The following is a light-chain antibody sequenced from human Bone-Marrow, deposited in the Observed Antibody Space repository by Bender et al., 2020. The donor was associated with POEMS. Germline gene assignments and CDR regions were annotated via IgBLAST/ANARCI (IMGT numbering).Light chain of an antibody. J-gene: IGLJ1*01. CDR3: QAWGTTTGGV. V-gene: IGLV3-1*01. CDR2: QHT. CDR1: VLGGKY. Sequence: SYELTQSPSVSVSPGQTASITCSGDVLGGKYAFWYQQKPGQSPVLVIYQHTKRPSGIPERFSGFNTGNTATLTISGTQAMDEADYYCQAWGTTTGGVFGTGTKVTVL.